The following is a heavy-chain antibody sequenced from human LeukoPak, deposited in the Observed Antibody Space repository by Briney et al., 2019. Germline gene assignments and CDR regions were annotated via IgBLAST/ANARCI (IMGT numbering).Heavy chain of an antibody. CDR3: ARGAYCTNGVCYTGPDAFDI. Sequence: GGSLRLSCAASGFTFSSYWMSWVRQAPGKGLEWVANIKQDGSEKYYVDSVKGRFTISRDNAKNSLYLQMNSLRAEDTAVYYCARGAYCTNGVCYTGPDAFDIWGQGTMVTVSS. CDR2: IKQDGSEK. D-gene: IGHD2-8*01. V-gene: IGHV3-7*01. J-gene: IGHJ3*02. CDR1: GFTFSSYW.